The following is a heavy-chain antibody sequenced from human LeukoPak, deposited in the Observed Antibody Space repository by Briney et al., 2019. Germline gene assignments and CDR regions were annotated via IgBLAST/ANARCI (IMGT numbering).Heavy chain of an antibody. CDR3: ARGPIYFGSGYFDN. Sequence: PSETLSLTCTVSGGSISNRNYYWGWLRQPPGKGLEWIASIYYSGSTFYNPSLKSRVLISVDTSKNQFSLKLTSVAAADTALYYCARGPIYFGSGYFDNWGQGTQVTVSS. CDR2: IYYSGST. V-gene: IGHV4-39*07. J-gene: IGHJ4*02. D-gene: IGHD3-10*01. CDR1: GGSISNRNYY.